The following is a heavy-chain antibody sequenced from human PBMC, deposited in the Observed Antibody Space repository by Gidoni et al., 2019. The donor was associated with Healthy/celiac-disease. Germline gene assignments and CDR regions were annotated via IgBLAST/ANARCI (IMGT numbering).Heavy chain of an antibody. Sequence: QPHLQDSGPGLLKPSETLSPTCTVPGAYTSSRCHYGGCIRQPPGKGLEWIGGIHYSGSTYYNPSLKSRVTISVDTSKNQFSLKLSSVTAADTAVYYCARGPITMVRGVIIANWFDPWGQGTLVTVSS. CDR1: GAYTSSRCHY. D-gene: IGHD3-10*01. V-gene: IGHV4-39*07. CDR3: ARGPITMVRGVIIANWFDP. J-gene: IGHJ5*02. CDR2: IHYSGST.